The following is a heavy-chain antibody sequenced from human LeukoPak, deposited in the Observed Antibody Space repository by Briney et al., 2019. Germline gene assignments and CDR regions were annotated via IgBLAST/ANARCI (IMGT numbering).Heavy chain of an antibody. CDR3: AKQSAGSAGWYSRHYDF. Sequence: GGSLRLSCAASGFALSSYAMTWVRQAPGRGLEWVSSVDGGGGGTYYADSVKGRFTISRDNSKDTLYLQMNGLRAEDTAVYFCAKQSAGSAGWYSRHYDFWGEGTLVTVSS. V-gene: IGHV3-23*01. D-gene: IGHD6-19*01. CDR2: VDGGGGGT. J-gene: IGHJ4*02. CDR1: GFALSSYA.